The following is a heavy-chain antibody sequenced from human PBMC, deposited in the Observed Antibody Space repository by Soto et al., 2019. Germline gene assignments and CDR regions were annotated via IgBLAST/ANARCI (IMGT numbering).Heavy chain of an antibody. V-gene: IGHV3-7*01. CDR3: ARGPRVYSIRNWFDP. CDR2: IKQDGSEK. D-gene: IGHD2-8*01. Sequence: HPGGSLRLSCAASGFTFSRYWMSWVRQAPGKGPEWVANIKQDGSEKFYVDSVKGRFTISRDNAKNSLYLQMNSLRAEDTAVYYCARGPRVYSIRNWFDPWGQGTLVTVSS. CDR1: GFTFSRYW. J-gene: IGHJ5*02.